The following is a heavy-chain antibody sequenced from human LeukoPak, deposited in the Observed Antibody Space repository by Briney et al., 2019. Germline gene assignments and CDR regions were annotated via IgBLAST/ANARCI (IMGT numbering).Heavy chain of an antibody. D-gene: IGHD3-10*01. CDR2: ISAYNGNT. J-gene: IGHJ3*02. V-gene: IGHV1-18*01. CDR3: ARGGSRSRRGDDAFDI. CDR1: GYTFNNYA. Sequence: ATVKVSCKASGYTFNNYAMNWVRQAPGQGLEWMGWISAYNGNTELAQKSQGRVTLATDASTSTAYVELRSLTSDDTAAYFCARGGSRSRRGDDAFDIWGQGTMVTVSS.